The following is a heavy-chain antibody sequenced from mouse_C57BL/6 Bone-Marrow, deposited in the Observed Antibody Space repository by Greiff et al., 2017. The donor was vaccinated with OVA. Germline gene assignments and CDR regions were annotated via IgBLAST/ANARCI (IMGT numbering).Heavy chain of an antibody. V-gene: IGHV5-4*01. Sequence: EVNVVESGGGLVKPGGSLKLSCAASGFTFSSYAMSWVRQTPEKRLEWVATISDGGSYTYDPDNVKGRFTISRDNAKNNLYLQMSHLKSEDTAMYYCAREDYYGSRYFDVWGTGTTVTVSS. CDR1: GFTFSSYA. J-gene: IGHJ1*03. CDR2: ISDGGSYT. CDR3: AREDYYGSRYFDV. D-gene: IGHD1-1*01.